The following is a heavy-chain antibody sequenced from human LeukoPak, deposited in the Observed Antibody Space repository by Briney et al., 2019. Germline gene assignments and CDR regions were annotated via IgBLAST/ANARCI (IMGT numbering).Heavy chain of an antibody. CDR1: GYTFTGYY. Sequence: ASVKVSCKASGYTFTGYYMHWVRQAPGQGLEWMGWINPNSGGTNYAQKFQGRVTMTRDTSISTAYMELSRLRSDDTAVYYCARDMVRGGSDYYYYGMDVWGQGTTVTVSS. CDR2: INPNSGGT. CDR3: ARDMVRGGSDYYYYGMDV. D-gene: IGHD3-10*01. V-gene: IGHV1-2*02. J-gene: IGHJ6*02.